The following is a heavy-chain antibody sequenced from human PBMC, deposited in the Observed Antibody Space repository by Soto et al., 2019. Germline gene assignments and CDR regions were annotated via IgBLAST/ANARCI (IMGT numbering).Heavy chain of an antibody. CDR1: GFTFSSYW. V-gene: IGHV3-74*01. D-gene: IGHD3-3*01. CDR2: INSDGSST. J-gene: IGHJ6*03. Sequence: GGSLRLSCAASGFTFSSYWMHWVRQAPGKGLVWVSRINSDGSSTSYADSVKGRFTISRDNAKNTLYLQMNSLRAEDTAVYYCAREGDFWSGYYYYYMDVWGKGTTVTVSS. CDR3: AREGDFWSGYYYYYMDV.